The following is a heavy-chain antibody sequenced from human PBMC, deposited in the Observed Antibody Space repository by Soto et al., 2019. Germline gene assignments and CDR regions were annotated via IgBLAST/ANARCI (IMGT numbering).Heavy chain of an antibody. V-gene: IGHV4-39*01. CDR1: GGSISSSSYY. J-gene: IGHJ6*02. CDR2: IYYSGST. Sequence: QLQLQESGPGLVKPSETLSLTCTVSGGSISSSSYYWGWIRQPPGKGLEWIGSIYYSGSTYYNPSLKSRVTITVDKSKNQFSLKLSSVTAADTAVYYCARRVAMIVVVRAGYYGMDVWGQGTTVTVSS. D-gene: IGHD3-22*01. CDR3: ARRVAMIVVVRAGYYGMDV.